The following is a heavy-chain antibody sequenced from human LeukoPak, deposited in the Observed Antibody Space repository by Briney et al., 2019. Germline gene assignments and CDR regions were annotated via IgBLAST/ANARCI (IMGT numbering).Heavy chain of an antibody. Sequence: SETLSLTCAVYGGSFSGYYWSWIRQPPGKGLEWIGEINHSGSTNYNPSLKSRVTMSVDTSKNQFSLKLSSVTAADTALYYCARRISGAWFDPWGRGTLVTVSS. J-gene: IGHJ5*02. CDR1: GGSFSGYY. CDR3: ARRISGAWFDP. CDR2: INHSGST. D-gene: IGHD2-15*01. V-gene: IGHV4-34*01.